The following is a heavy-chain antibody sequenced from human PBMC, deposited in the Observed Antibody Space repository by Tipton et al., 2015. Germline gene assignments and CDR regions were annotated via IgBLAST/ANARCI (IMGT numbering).Heavy chain of an antibody. CDR3: AREKRISIFGVLVPHFDF. D-gene: IGHD3-3*01. CDR1: GGSISSYY. V-gene: IGHV4-59*12. Sequence: TLSLTCTVSGGSISSYYWSWIRQPPGKGLECIGYIYYDGSTNGNPSLKSRVTISVDTSKNQSSLKLSSVTAADTAVYYCAREKRISIFGVLVPHFDFWGQGALVSVSS. CDR2: IYYDGST. J-gene: IGHJ4*02.